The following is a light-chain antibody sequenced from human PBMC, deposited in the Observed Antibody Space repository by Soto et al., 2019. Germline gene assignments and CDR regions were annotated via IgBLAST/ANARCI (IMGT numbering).Light chain of an antibody. J-gene: IGKJ1*01. CDR1: QSVSSN. Sequence: EMVMTQSPATLSVSPGERATLSCRASQSVSSNLAWYRQKPGQAPRLLIYGASTGATGIPARFSGSGSGTEFTLTISSLQSEDFAVYYCQQYNNWPRTFGQGTKVDIK. V-gene: IGKV3-15*01. CDR2: GAS. CDR3: QQYNNWPRT.